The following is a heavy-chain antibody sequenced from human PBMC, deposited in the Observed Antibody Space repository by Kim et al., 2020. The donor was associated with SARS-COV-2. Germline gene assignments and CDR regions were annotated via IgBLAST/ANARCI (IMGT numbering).Heavy chain of an antibody. Sequence: GESLKISCKGSGYSFTSYWIGWVRQMPGKGLEWMGIIYPGDSDTRYSPSFQGQVTISADKSISTAYLQWSSLKASDTAMYYCASGGPYYYDSSGYPDYWGQGTLVTVSS. D-gene: IGHD3-22*01. CDR1: GYSFTSYW. CDR2: IYPGDSDT. CDR3: ASGGPYYYDSSGYPDY. V-gene: IGHV5-51*01. J-gene: IGHJ4*02.